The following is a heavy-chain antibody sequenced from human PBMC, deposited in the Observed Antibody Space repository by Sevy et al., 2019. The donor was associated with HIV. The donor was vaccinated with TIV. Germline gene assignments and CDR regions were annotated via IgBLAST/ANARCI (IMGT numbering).Heavy chain of an antibody. CDR2: INHSGST. J-gene: IGHJ5*02. Sequence: SETLSLTCAVYGGSFSGYYWSWIRQPPGKGLEWIGEINHSGSTNYNPSLKSRVTISVDTSKNQFSLKLSSVTAADTAVYYCARACRMAAAGYNWFDPWGQGTLVTVSS. CDR1: GGSFSGYY. V-gene: IGHV4-34*01. CDR3: ARACRMAAAGYNWFDP. D-gene: IGHD6-13*01.